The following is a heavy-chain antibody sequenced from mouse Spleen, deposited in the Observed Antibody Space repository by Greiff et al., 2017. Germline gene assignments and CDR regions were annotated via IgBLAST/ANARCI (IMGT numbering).Heavy chain of an antibody. CDR1: GFTFSDYG. D-gene: IGHD1-1*02. CDR3: AGTVATDAMDY. J-gene: IGHJ4*01. Sequence: DVKLVESGGGLVKPGGSLKLSCAASGFTFSDYGMHWVRQAPEKGLEWVAYISSGSSTIYYADTVKGRFTTSRDNAKNTLFLQMTSLRSEDTAMYYCAGTVATDAMDYWGQGTSVTVSS. CDR2: ISSGSSTI. V-gene: IGHV5-17*01.